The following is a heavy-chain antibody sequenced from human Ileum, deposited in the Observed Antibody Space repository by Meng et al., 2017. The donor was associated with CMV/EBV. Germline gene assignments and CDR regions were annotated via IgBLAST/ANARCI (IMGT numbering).Heavy chain of an antibody. CDR1: GFTFSSYS. Sequence: ESLKISCAASGFTFSSYSMNWVRQAPGKGLEWVSYISSSSSTIYYADSVKGRFTISRDNAKNSLYLQMNSLRAEDTAVYYCARDRAVTMIVVVSYGMDVWGQGTTVTVSS. J-gene: IGHJ6*02. CDR3: ARDRAVTMIVVVSYGMDV. D-gene: IGHD3-22*01. CDR2: ISSSSSTI. V-gene: IGHV3-48*04.